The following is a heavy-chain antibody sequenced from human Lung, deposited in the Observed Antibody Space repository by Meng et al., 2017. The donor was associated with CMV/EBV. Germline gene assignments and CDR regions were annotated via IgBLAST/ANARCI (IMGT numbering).Heavy chain of an antibody. Sequence: GGSLRLXXSGSGFTFIDYTLHWVRQAPGKGLEWVALISPDGSNKYYADSVKGRFAVSRDNSKNTLYLQMNSLRPEDTAVYYCARDMFAWAVPATPFEYWGQGTXVTVYS. J-gene: IGHJ4*02. V-gene: IGHV3-30*09. D-gene: IGHD3-10*02. CDR2: ISPDGSNK. CDR3: ARDMFAWAVPATPFEY. CDR1: GFTFIDYT.